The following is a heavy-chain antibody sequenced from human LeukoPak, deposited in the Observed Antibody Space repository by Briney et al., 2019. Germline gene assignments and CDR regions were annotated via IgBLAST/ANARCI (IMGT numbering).Heavy chain of an antibody. V-gene: IGHV3-23*01. CDR3: TKDAGPTFNWFDP. D-gene: IGHD1-14*01. Sequence: GGSLRLSCAASGFIFSSYGMAWVRQAPGKGLEWVSTMSAGGENTHYADAAGGRFTISRDNSKDTLYLEMNSLRDEDTAVYYCTKDAGPTFNWFDPWGQGTRVTVSS. CDR2: MSAGGENT. CDR1: GFIFSSYG. J-gene: IGHJ5*02.